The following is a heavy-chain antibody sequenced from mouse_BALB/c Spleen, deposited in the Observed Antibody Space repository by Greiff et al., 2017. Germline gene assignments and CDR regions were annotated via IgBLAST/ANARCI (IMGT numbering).Heavy chain of an antibody. V-gene: IGHV4-1*02. J-gene: IGHJ4*01. CDR2: INPDSSTI. CDR3: ARPSLNWAMDY. D-gene: IGHD4-1*01. Sequence: EVKLMESGGGLVQPGGSLKLSCAASGFDFSRYWMSWVRQAPGKGLEWIGEINPDSSTINYTPSLKDKFIISRDNAKNTLYLQMSKVRSEDTALYYCARPSLNWAMDYWGQGTSVTVSS. CDR1: GFDFSRYW.